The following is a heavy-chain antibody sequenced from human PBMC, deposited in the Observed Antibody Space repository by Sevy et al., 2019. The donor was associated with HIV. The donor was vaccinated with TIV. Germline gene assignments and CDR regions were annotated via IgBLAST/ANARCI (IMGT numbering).Heavy chain of an antibody. V-gene: IGHV1-2*02. J-gene: IGHJ4*02. Sequence: ASVKVSCKASGYTFTDYFMHWVRQAPGQGLEWMGWINSNSGDTKYAQKFQGRVTVTRDTSIRTAYMELSSLRFDDTAVYYCASPGGYRYGSLLDNWGQGTLVTVSS. D-gene: IGHD5-18*01. CDR2: INSNSGDT. CDR3: ASPGGYRYGSLLDN. CDR1: GYTFTDYF.